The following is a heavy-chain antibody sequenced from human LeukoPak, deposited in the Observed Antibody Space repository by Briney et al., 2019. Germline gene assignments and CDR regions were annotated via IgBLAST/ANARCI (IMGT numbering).Heavy chain of an antibody. Sequence: PSETLSLTCAVYGGSFSGYYWSWIRQPPGKGLEWIGEINHSGSTNYNPSLKSRVTISVDTSKNQISLKLSSVTAADTAVYYCAREMELELNSFDYWGQGTLVTVSS. V-gene: IGHV4-34*01. CDR1: GGSFSGYY. CDR3: AREMELELNSFDY. J-gene: IGHJ4*02. D-gene: IGHD1-26*01. CDR2: INHSGST.